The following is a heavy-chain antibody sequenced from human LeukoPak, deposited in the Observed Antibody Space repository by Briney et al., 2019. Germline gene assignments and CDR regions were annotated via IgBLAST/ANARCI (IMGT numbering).Heavy chain of an antibody. V-gene: IGHV3-74*01. CDR1: GFTFSSYW. Sequence: PGGSLRLSCAASGFTFSSYWMHWVRQAPGKGLVWVSRINSDGSSTSYADSVKGRFTISRDNAKNTLYRQMNSLRAEDTAVYYCARSPRHDYGGSWYFDLWGRGTLVTVSS. D-gene: IGHD4-23*01. J-gene: IGHJ2*01. CDR3: ARSPRHDYGGSWYFDL. CDR2: INSDGSST.